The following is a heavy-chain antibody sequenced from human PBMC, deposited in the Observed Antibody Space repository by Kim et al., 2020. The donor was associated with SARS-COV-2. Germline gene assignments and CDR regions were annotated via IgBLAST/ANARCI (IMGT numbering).Heavy chain of an antibody. J-gene: IGHJ1*01. D-gene: IGHD3-10*01. Sequence: SVTRRFTISRDNSKNTLYLQMNSLRAEDTAVYYCVPSRGIRTVIMEDLQHWGQGTLVTVSS. V-gene: IGHV3-23*01. CDR3: VPSRGIRTVIMEDLQH.